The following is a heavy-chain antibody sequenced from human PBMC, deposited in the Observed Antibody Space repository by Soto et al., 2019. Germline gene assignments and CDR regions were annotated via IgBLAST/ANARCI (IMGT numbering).Heavy chain of an antibody. D-gene: IGHD3-10*01. CDR3: ARPGDGSGNYLPGY. J-gene: IGHJ4*02. CDR2: ISYDGTNK. Sequence: VQLVESGGGVVQPGRSLRLSCAASGFTFSTYAMHWVRQAPGKGLEWVSVISYDGTNKYYADSVKGRFAISRDNSKNTLYLQMNSLRVEDTAVYYCARPGDGSGNYLPGYWGQGTLVTVSS. V-gene: IGHV3-30*09. CDR1: GFTFSTYA.